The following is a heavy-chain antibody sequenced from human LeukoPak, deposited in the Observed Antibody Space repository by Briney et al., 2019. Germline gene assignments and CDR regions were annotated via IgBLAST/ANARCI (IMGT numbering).Heavy chain of an antibody. D-gene: IGHD3-10*01. CDR3: ATDSGWLGGQRFDY. Sequence: SETLSLTCTVSGDSLRNTNYLWAWIRQPPGKGLEWIATIAYTGRTYYTPSPRSRVTISQDTSENQFSLRLTSVTAADTAMYYCATDSGWLGGQRFDYWGQGTLVPVSS. CDR1: GDSLRNTNYL. J-gene: IGHJ4*02. V-gene: IGHV4-39*07. CDR2: IAYTGRT.